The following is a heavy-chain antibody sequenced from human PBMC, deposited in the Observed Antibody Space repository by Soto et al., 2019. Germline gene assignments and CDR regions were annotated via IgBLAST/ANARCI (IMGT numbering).Heavy chain of an antibody. D-gene: IGHD4-4*01. V-gene: IGHV1-69*13. CDR3: ATDQVLIGDYSNYDGVPYFAS. CDR2: IIPVFGTP. Sequence: GASVKVSCKASGDTFRKSAINWVRQAPGQGLEWMGGIIPVFGTPKRAQKFQGRISITADVSTSTGYMELSSLRSEDTAVYYCATDQVLIGDYSNYDGVPYFASWGPGTLVTVSS. CDR1: GDTFRKSA. J-gene: IGHJ4*02.